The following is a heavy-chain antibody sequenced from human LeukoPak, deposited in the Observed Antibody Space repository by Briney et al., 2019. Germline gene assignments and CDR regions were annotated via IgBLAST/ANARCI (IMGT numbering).Heavy chain of an antibody. CDR1: GFTLSDYS. V-gene: IGHV3-48*04. D-gene: IGHD1-1*01. CDR3: ARDHNYAFDN. Sequence: GGSLRLSCAVSGFTLSDYSMNWVRQAPGKGLEWISYIGISSGNTKYADSVKGRFTISGDNAKNSLYLQMNSLRVEDTAVYYCARDHNYAFDNWGQGTLVTVSS. J-gene: IGHJ4*02. CDR2: IGISSGNT.